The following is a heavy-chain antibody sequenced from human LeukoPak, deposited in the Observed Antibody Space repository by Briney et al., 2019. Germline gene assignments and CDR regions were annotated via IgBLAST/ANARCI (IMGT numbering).Heavy chain of an antibody. Sequence: GASVKVSCKASGYTFTSYDINWVRQATGQGLEGMGWMNPNSGNTGYAQKFQGRVTMTRNTSISTAYMELSSLRSEDTAVYYCARVMGIAVANDYWGQGALVTVSS. D-gene: IGHD6-19*01. CDR3: ARVMGIAVANDY. CDR1: GYTFTSYD. V-gene: IGHV1-8*01. J-gene: IGHJ4*02. CDR2: MNPNSGNT.